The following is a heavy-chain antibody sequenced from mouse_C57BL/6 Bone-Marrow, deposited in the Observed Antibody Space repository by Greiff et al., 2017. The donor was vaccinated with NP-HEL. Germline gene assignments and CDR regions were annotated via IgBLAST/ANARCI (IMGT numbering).Heavy chain of an antibody. D-gene: IGHD2-5*01. CDR3: ARRAYYSNLYAMDY. Sequence: QVQLQQSGAELARPGASVKLSCKASGYTFTSYGISWVKQRTGQGLEWIGEIYPRSGNTYYNEKFKGKATLTADKSSSTAYMVLRSLTSEDSAVYFCARRAYYSNLYAMDYWGQGTSVTVSS. CDR1: GYTFTSYG. J-gene: IGHJ4*01. CDR2: IYPRSGNT. V-gene: IGHV1-81*01.